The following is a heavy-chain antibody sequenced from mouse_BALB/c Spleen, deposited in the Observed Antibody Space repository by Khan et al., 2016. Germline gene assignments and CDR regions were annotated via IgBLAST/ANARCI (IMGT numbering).Heavy chain of an antibody. Sequence: EVKLEVSGGGLVQPGGSMKLSCVASGFTFSNYWMNWVRQSPEKGLEWVAEIRLKSNNYATHYAESVKGRFTILRDDSKSSVYLQMNNLRAEDTGLYYCTKLDYYYAMDYWGQGTSVTVSS. CDR3: TKLDYYYAMDY. D-gene: IGHD2-13*01. CDR1: GFTFSNYW. CDR2: IRLKSNNYAT. V-gene: IGHV6-6*02. J-gene: IGHJ4*01.